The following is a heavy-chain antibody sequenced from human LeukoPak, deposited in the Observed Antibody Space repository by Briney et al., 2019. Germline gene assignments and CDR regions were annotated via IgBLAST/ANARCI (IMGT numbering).Heavy chain of an antibody. CDR2: ISTYDGNA. CDR3: ARAPSGFTYGPGDH. V-gene: IGHV1-18*01. D-gene: IGHD5-18*01. J-gene: IGHJ4*02. CDR1: GYSVTSYG. Sequence: GASVKVSCKASGYSVTSYGITWVRQAPGQGLEWVGWISTYDGNANYAQKLQGRVTMTTDTSTITAYMELRSLRSDDTAVYYCARAPSGFTYGPGDHWGQGTLVTVSS.